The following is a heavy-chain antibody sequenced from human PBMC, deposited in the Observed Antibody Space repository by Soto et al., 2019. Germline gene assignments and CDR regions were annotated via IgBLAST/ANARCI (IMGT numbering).Heavy chain of an antibody. Sequence: PGGSLRLSCAASGFTFTSYALSWVRQAPGRGPEWVSAIRTSSGSGSRTYYADSVKGRFTISRDNSKSTLYLQMNSLRADDTAVYYCAKGGDYYDLLTGYTRDNYYFDYWGQGAQVTVSS. V-gene: IGHV3-23*01. D-gene: IGHD3-9*01. CDR3: AKGGDYYDLLTGYTRDNYYFDY. J-gene: IGHJ4*02. CDR1: GFTFTSYA. CDR2: IRTSSGSGSRT.